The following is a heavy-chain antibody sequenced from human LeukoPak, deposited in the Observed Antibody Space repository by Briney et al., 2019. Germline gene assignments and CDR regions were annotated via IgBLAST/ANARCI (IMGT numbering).Heavy chain of an antibody. J-gene: IGHJ3*02. CDR2: ISGSGGNT. D-gene: IGHD1-14*01. CDR3: AKPARTDAFDI. V-gene: IGHV3-23*01. Sequence: PGGSLRLSCAASGFTFNNYAMNWVRQAPGKGPEWVSSISGSGGNTYYADSVKGRFTISRDNSKNTLYLQMNSLRAEDTAVYYCAKPARTDAFDIWGQGTMITVSS. CDR1: GFTFNNYA.